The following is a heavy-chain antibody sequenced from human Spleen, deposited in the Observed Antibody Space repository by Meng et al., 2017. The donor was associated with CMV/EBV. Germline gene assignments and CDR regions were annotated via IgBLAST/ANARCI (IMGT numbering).Heavy chain of an antibody. CDR3: ARPSRRENSGDYPPKY. J-gene: IGHJ4*02. CDR2: VSYDGSNK. Sequence: GESLKISCAASGFTFSSYAMHWVRQAPGKGLEWVAVVSYDGSNKYYADSVKGRFTISRDNSKNTLFLQMNSLRPDDTAVYYCARPSRRENSGDYPPKYWGQGTLVTVSS. D-gene: IGHD3-10*01. V-gene: IGHV3-30-3*01. CDR1: GFTFSSYA.